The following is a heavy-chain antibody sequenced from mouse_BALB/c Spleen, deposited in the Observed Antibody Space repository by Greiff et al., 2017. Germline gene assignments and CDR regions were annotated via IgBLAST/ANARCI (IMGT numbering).Heavy chain of an antibody. CDR1: GYSFTSYW. CDR3: TRGGLLPYAMDY. Sequence: SGTVLARPGVSVKMSCKASGYSFTSYWMHWVKQRPGQGLEWIGAIYPGNSDTSYNQKFKGKAKLTAVTSASTAYMELSSLTNEDSAVYYCTRGGLLPYAMDYWGQGTSVTVSS. D-gene: IGHD2-3*01. V-gene: IGHV1-5*01. CDR2: IYPGNSDT. J-gene: IGHJ4*01.